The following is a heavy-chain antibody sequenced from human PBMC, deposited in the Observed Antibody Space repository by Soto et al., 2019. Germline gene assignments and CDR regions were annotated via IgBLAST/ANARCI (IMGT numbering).Heavy chain of an antibody. Sequence: QVQLQQWGAGLLKPSETLSLTCAVYGGSFSGYYWSWIRQPPGKGLEWIGEINHSGSTNYNPSLKSRVTISVDTSKNQFSLKLSSVIAADTAVYYCARLAAAGDDAFDIWGQGTMVTVSS. J-gene: IGHJ3*02. D-gene: IGHD6-13*01. CDR2: INHSGST. V-gene: IGHV4-34*01. CDR1: GGSFSGYY. CDR3: ARLAAAGDDAFDI.